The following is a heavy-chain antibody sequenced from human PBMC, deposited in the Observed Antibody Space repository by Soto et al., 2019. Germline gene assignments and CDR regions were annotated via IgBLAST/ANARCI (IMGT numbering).Heavy chain of an antibody. V-gene: IGHV1-3*05. J-gene: IGHJ4*02. CDR1: GYTFTSYA. D-gene: IGHD2-21*02. Sequence: QVQLVQSGAEEKKPGASVKVSCKASGYTFTSYAMHWVRQAPGQRLEWMGWINAGNGNTKYSQKFQGRVTITRDTSASTAYMELSSLRSEDTAVYYCARSIMVVTALDYWGQGTLVTVSS. CDR2: INAGNGNT. CDR3: ARSIMVVTALDY.